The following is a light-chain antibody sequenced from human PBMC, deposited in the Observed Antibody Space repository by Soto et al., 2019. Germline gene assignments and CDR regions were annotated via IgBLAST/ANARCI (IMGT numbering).Light chain of an antibody. J-gene: IGKJ4*01. V-gene: IGKV1-9*01. CDR2: AAS. Sequence: DIQLTQSPSFLSASVGDRVTITCRASQGISSYLDWYQQKPGKAPKLLIYAASTLQSGVPSRFSGSGSGTEFTLTISSLQPEDFATYYCQQINSYPRTFGGGTKVDIK. CDR3: QQINSYPRT. CDR1: QGISSY.